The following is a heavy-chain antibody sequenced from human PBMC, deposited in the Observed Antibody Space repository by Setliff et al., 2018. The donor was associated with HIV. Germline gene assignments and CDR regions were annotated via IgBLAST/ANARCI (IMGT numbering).Heavy chain of an antibody. CDR3: AKHFLLWSNAFHI. V-gene: IGHV3-23*01. CDR1: GFTFSSFA. D-gene: IGHD2-21*01. Sequence: GGSLRLSCGASGFTFSSFAMNWVRHAPGKGLEWVSAVSGSGTATYYAESVKGRFTISRDNSKNTLYLQMNSLRAEDTAVYYCAKHFLLWSNAFHIWGQGTMVTVSS. CDR2: VSGSGTAT. J-gene: IGHJ3*02.